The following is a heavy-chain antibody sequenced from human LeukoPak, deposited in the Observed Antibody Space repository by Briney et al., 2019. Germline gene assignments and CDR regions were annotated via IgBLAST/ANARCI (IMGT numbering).Heavy chain of an antibody. V-gene: IGHV3-23*01. CDR1: GFTVSSNY. Sequence: GGSLRLSCAASGFTVSSNYMSWVRQSPGKGLEWVSAISGSGGSTYYADSVKGRFTISRDNSKNTLYLQMNSLRAEDTAVYYCAMVPPAYHGVDYWGQGTLVTVSS. D-gene: IGHD4-23*01. CDR3: AMVPPAYHGVDY. J-gene: IGHJ4*02. CDR2: ISGSGGST.